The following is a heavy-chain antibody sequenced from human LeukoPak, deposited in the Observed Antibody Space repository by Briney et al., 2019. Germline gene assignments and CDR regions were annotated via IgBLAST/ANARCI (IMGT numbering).Heavy chain of an antibody. CDR3: ARAGRMVRGVIIDY. J-gene: IGHJ4*02. CDR2: INPNSGGT. CDR1: GYTFTGYY. D-gene: IGHD3-10*01. V-gene: IGHV1-2*02. Sequence: ASVKVSCKASGYTFTGYYMHWVRQPPGQGLEWMGWINPNSGGTNYAQKFQGRVTMTRDTSISTAYMELSRLRSDDTAVYYCARAGRMVRGVIIDYWGQGTLVTVSS.